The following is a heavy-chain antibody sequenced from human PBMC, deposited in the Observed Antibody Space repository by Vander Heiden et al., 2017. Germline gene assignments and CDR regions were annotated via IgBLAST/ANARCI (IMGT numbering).Heavy chain of an antibody. CDR2: IHDSGST. V-gene: IGHV4-31*03. Sequence: QVQLQESGPGLVKPSQTLSLTCTLSAESISSGYYYWNWIRQHPGKGLEWIGSIHDSGSTYYNPSLKSRVTISLDTSKNQFSLKLSSVTAADTAVYYCARDHFSGFDHWGQGTLVTVSS. J-gene: IGHJ4*02. CDR1: AESISSGYYY. CDR3: ARDHFSGFDH.